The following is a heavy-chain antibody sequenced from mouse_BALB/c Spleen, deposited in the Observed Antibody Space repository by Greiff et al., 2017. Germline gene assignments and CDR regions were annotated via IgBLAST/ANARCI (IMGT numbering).Heavy chain of an antibody. D-gene: IGHD1-2*01. Sequence: EVQLVESGGGLVKPGGSLKLSCAASGFTFSSYAMSWVRQTPEKRLEWVASISSGGSTYYTDSVKGSFTISRDNARNVLYVQMSSLRSEDTAMYYCARGGGYNGSLDYWGQGTTLTVSS. CDR1: GFTFSSYA. CDR3: ARGGGYNGSLDY. CDR2: ISSGGST. J-gene: IGHJ2*01. V-gene: IGHV5-6-5*01.